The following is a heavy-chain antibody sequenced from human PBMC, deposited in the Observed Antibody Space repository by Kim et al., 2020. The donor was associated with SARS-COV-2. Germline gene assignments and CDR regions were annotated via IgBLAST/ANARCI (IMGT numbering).Heavy chain of an antibody. CDR2: INTNTGNP. D-gene: IGHD3-10*01. V-gene: IGHV7-4-1*02. CDR1: GYTFTSYA. Sequence: ASVKVSCKASGYTFTSYAMNWVRQAPGQGLEWMGWINTNTGNPTYAQGFTGRFVFSLDTSVSTAYLRISSLKAEDTAVYYCAVLLWFGELSQYGMDVWGQGTTVTVSS. CDR3: AVLLWFGELSQYGMDV. J-gene: IGHJ6*02.